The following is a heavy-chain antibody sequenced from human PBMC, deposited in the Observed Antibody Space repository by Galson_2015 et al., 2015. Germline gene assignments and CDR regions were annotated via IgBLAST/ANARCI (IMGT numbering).Heavy chain of an antibody. D-gene: IGHD2-2*01. CDR2: ISYDGSNK. CDR1: GFTFSSYS. V-gene: IGHV3-30*03. J-gene: IGHJ3*02. Sequence: SLRLSCAASGFTFSSYSMNWVRQAPGKGLEWVAVISYDGSNKYYADSVKGRFTISRDNSKNTLYLQMNSLRAEDTAVYYCASEVVPAAIPPDAFDIWGQGTVVTVSS. CDR3: ASEVVPAAIPPDAFDI.